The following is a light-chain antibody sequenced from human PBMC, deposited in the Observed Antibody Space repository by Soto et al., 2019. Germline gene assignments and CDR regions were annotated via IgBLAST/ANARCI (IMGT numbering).Light chain of an antibody. CDR1: QTISSW. CDR2: KES. V-gene: IGKV1-5*03. Sequence: DIQMTQSPSTLSASVGDRVTITCRASQTISSWLAWYQQKPGKAPNLLIYKESSLESGVPLTFSGSESGTEYPLIISSLQPYDFATYYGQQYNSYLWTFGQGTKVEIK. J-gene: IGKJ1*01. CDR3: QQYNSYLWT.